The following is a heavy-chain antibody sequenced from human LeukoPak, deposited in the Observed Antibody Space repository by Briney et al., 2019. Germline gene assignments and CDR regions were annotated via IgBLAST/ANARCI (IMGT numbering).Heavy chain of an antibody. V-gene: IGHV4-39*07. CDR1: GGSISSSSYY. Sequence: PSETLSLTCTVSGGSISSSSYYWGWIRQPPGKGLEWIGSIYYSGSTYYNPSLKSRVTISVDTSKNQFSLKLSSVTAADTAVYYCARDSGYDFWSGYYPFDYWGQGTLVTVSS. J-gene: IGHJ4*02. CDR3: ARDSGYDFWSGYYPFDY. CDR2: IYYSGST. D-gene: IGHD3-3*01.